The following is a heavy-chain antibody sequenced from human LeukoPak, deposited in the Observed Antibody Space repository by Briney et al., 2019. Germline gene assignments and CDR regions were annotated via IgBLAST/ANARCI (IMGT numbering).Heavy chain of an antibody. V-gene: IGHV4-61*02. CDR2: IYTSGST. CDR1: GGSISSGSYY. Sequence: SQTLSLTCTVSGGSISSGSYYWSWIRQPAGKGLEWIGRIYTSGSTNYNPSLKSRVTTSVDTSKNQFSLKLSSVTAADTAVYYCARNYDFWSGYLDYWGQGTLVTVSS. D-gene: IGHD3-3*01. CDR3: ARNYDFWSGYLDY. J-gene: IGHJ4*02.